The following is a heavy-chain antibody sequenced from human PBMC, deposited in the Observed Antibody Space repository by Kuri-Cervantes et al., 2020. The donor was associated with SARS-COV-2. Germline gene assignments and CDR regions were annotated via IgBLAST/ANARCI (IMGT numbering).Heavy chain of an antibody. CDR2: IYYSGST. D-gene: IGHD1/OR15-1a*01. CDR1: GGSISSGGYY. V-gene: IGHV4-31*03. CDR3: ARGIPEQVQFDY. Sequence: LRLSCTASGGSISSGGYYWSWIRQHPGKGLEWIGYIYYSGSTYYNPSLKSRVTISVDTSKNQFSLRLSSVTAADTAVYYCARGIPEQVQFDYWGQGTLVTVSS. J-gene: IGHJ4*02.